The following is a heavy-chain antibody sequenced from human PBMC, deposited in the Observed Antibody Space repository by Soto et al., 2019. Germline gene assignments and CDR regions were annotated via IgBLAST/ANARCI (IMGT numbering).Heavy chain of an antibody. CDR1: GYSFTTYW. J-gene: IGHJ4*02. CDR2: ISPGDSET. V-gene: IGHV5-51*01. D-gene: IGHD6-13*01. Sequence: GESLKISCKASGYSFTTYWIAWVRQMPGKGLEWMGIISPGDSETRYSPSFQGQVTISADKSISTAYLQWSSLKASDTAMYYCARRVAASGDYWGQGTLVTVSX. CDR3: ARRVAASGDY.